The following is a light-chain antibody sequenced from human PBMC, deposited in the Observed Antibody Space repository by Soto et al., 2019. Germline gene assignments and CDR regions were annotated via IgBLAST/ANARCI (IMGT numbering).Light chain of an antibody. CDR2: GAS. J-gene: IGKJ1*01. Sequence: VMTQSPATLYLSPGVIATLSCRASQSVSSNLAWYQQKPCQAPSLLMYGASTRATSIPARFGGSGSGTEFTHPISSLQSEDFAVYYCHQYDNWPGTFGQGTRVEIK. CDR1: QSVSSN. CDR3: HQYDNWPGT. V-gene: IGKV3-15*01.